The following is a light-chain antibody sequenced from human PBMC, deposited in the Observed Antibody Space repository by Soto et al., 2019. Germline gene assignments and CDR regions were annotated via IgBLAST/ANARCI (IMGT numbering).Light chain of an antibody. CDR3: AAWDDSLGGSYV. J-gene: IGLJ1*01. CDR2: RNN. CDR1: SSSIGSNY. Sequence: QSVLTQPPSASGTPGQRVTISCSGSSSSIGSNYVYWYQQLPGTAPKLLIYRNNQRPSGVPDRFSGSKSGTSASLAISGLRSEDEADYYCAAWDDSLGGSYVFGTGTKVTVL. V-gene: IGLV1-47*01.